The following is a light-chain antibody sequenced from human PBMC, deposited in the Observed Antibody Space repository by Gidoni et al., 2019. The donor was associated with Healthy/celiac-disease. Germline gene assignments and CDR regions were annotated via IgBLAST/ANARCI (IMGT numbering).Light chain of an antibody. Sequence: DIQMTQSPSTLSASVGDRVTITCRASQSISTWLAWYQQKPGKAPKLLIYKASLLESGVPSRFSGSVSDTEFTLTISSLQPDDFATYYCQQYNSYLTFGPGTKVDIK. J-gene: IGKJ3*01. CDR1: QSISTW. V-gene: IGKV1-5*03. CDR2: KAS. CDR3: QQYNSYLT.